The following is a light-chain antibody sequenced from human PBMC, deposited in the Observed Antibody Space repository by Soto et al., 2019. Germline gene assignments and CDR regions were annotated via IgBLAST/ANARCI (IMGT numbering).Light chain of an antibody. CDR1: SGHSSYA. V-gene: IGLV4-69*01. Sequence: QSVLTQSPSASASLGASVKLTCTLSSGHSSYAIAWHQQQPEKGPRYLMKLNSDGSHSKGDGIPDRFSGSSSGAERYLTIPSLQSEDEADYCCQTWGTGIRVFGGGTKLTVL. J-gene: IGLJ2*01. CDR3: QTWGTGIRV. CDR2: LNSDGSH.